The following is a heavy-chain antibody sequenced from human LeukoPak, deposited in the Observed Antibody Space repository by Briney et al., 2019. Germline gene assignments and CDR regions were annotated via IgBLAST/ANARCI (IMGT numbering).Heavy chain of an antibody. CDR2: IWYDGSNK. V-gene: IGHV3-33*08. CDR1: GFTFRSYW. D-gene: IGHD2-15*01. Sequence: GGSLRLSCAASGFTFRSYWMSWARQAPGKGLEWVAVIWYDGSNKYYADSVKGRFTISRDNSKNTLYLKMNSLRAEDTAVYYCARGGLATPTWFDPWAQGPLVTVSS. CDR3: ARGGLATPTWFDP. J-gene: IGHJ5*02.